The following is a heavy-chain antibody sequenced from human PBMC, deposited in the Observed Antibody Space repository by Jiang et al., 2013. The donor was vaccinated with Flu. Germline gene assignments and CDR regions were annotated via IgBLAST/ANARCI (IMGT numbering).Heavy chain of an antibody. CDR1: GGSISSGGYS. CDR3: ARQYGGKDPSRYWYFDL. V-gene: IGHV4-30-2*01. J-gene: IGHJ2*01. CDR2: IYHSGST. Sequence: SGLVKPSQTLSLTCTVSGGSISSGGYSWSWIRQPPGKGLEWIGYIYHSGSTYYNPSLKSRVTISVDRSKNQFSLKLSSVTAADTAVYYCARQYGGKDPSRYWYFDLWGRGTLVTVSS. D-gene: IGHD4-23*01.